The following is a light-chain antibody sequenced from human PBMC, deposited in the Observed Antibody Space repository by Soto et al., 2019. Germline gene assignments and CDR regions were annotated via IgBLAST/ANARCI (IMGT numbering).Light chain of an antibody. CDR2: GAS. CDR3: QQYMSSVT. CDR1: QTVDSTF. J-gene: IGKJ1*01. V-gene: IGKV3-20*01. Sequence: EIVLTQSPGSLSLSPRERATLSCRASQTVDSTFFAWYQKKPGQAPRLLIYGASKRATDIPDRFSGSGSGTAFTLTISRLEPDDFAVYYCQQYMSSVTFGQGTKVEIK.